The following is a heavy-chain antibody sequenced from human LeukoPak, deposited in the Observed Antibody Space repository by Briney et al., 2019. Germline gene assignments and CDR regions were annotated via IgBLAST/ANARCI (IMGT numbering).Heavy chain of an antibody. CDR3: AGQLLWFGESNSPFDP. CDR2: IYTSGST. J-gene: IGHJ5*02. Sequence: SETLSLTCTVSGGSISSYYWSWIRQPAGKGLEWIGRIYTSGSTNYNPSLKSRVTMSVDTSKNQFSLKLSSVTAADTAVYYCAGQLLWFGESNSPFDPWGQGTLVTVSS. CDR1: GGSISSYY. D-gene: IGHD3-10*01. V-gene: IGHV4-4*07.